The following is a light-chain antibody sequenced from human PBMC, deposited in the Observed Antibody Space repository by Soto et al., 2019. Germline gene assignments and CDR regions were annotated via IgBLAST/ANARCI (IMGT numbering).Light chain of an antibody. Sequence: QSALTQPRSVSGSPGQSVTISCTGTSSDVGGYNYVSWYQQHPGKAPKLMIYDVSKRPSGVPDRFSGSKSGNTASLTISGLQAEDEADYSCCSYAGSYPSVFGGGTKVTVL. V-gene: IGLV2-11*01. CDR1: SSDVGGYNY. CDR3: CSYAGSYPSV. J-gene: IGLJ2*01. CDR2: DVS.